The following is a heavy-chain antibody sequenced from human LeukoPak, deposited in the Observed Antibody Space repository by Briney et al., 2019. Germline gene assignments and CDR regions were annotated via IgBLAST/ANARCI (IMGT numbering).Heavy chain of an antibody. CDR3: ARKGSYYDSSGYYYYFDY. Sequence: PGGSLRLSCAASGFTFSSYWMHWVRQAPGKGLVWVSRINSDGSSTSYADSVKGRFTISRDNSKNTLYLQMNSLRAEDTAVYYCARKGSYYDSSGYYYYFDYWGQGTLVTVSS. J-gene: IGHJ4*02. CDR2: INSDGSST. V-gene: IGHV3-74*01. D-gene: IGHD3-22*01. CDR1: GFTFSSYW.